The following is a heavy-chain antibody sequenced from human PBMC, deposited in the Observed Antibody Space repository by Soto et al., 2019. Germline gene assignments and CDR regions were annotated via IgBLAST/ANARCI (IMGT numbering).Heavy chain of an antibody. CDR1: GFSLSTSGVG. V-gene: IGHV2-70*11. CDR3: ARISLSSSWYRRYYFDY. D-gene: IGHD6-13*01. CDR2: IDWDDDK. Sequence: GSGPTLVNPTQTLTLTCTFSGFSLSTSGVGVGWIRQPPGKALEWLARIDWDDDKYYSTSLKTRLTISKDTSKNQVVLTMTNMDPVDTATYYCARISLSSSWYRRYYFDYWGQGTLVTVSS. J-gene: IGHJ4*02.